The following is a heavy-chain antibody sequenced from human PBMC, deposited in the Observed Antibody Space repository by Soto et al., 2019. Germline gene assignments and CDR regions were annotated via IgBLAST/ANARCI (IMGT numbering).Heavy chain of an antibody. CDR2: IYWDDDK. D-gene: IGHD3-10*01. CDR1: GFSLTTSGVG. V-gene: IGHV2-5*02. CDR3: GLHPYYGLGSYSFDY. J-gene: IGHJ4*02. Sequence: QITLKESGPTLVRPTQTLTLTCTFSGFSLTTSGVGVGSIRQPPGKALERLAVIYWDDDKRYSSSLKSRLTITNDPSKNQVVLTMTNMYAVDTATYYCGLHPYYGLGSYSFDYWGKGTLVTVSS.